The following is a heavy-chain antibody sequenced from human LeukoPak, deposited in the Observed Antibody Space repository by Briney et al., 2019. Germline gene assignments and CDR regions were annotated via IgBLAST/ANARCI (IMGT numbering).Heavy chain of an antibody. CDR2: INHSGST. V-gene: IGHV4-34*01. CDR3: ARSGFTYYYGSGSHTRPLYFQH. D-gene: IGHD3-10*01. Sequence: SETLSLTCAVYGGSFSGYYWSWIRQPPGKGLEWIGEINHSGSTNYNPSLKSRVTISVDTSKNQFSLKLSSVAAADTAVYYCARSGFTYYYGSGSHTRPLYFQHWGQGTLVTVSS. CDR1: GGSFSGYY. J-gene: IGHJ1*01.